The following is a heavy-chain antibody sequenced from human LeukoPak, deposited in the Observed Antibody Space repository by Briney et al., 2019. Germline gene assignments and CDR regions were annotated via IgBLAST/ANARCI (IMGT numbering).Heavy chain of an antibody. CDR1: GFTFTSHW. J-gene: IGHJ4*02. Sequence: GGSLRLSCEASGFTFTSHWMSWVRQVPGKGLEWVAKINEDGREKYYVDSVKGRFTISRDNAKNSLSLQMNSLRAEDTAVYYCARTVRGVMAHLDYWGQGTPVTVSS. CDR2: INEDGREK. V-gene: IGHV3-7*01. CDR3: ARTVRGVMAHLDY. D-gene: IGHD3-10*01.